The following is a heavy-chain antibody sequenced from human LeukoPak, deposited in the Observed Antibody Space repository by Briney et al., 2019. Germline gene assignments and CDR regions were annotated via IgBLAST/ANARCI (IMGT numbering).Heavy chain of an antibody. V-gene: IGHV1-18*01. CDR2: ISAFNGNT. Sequence: ASVKVSCRASGYTFTRCGISWVREARGQGLEWRGGISAFNGNTHQAQQIQGRVTMHTATSTSTAYLELRSLTSDDTAVYYCARDYSAASNFWSGYRRPYFDYWGQGTLVTVSS. CDR3: ARDYSAASNFWSGYRRPYFDY. J-gene: IGHJ4*02. CDR1: GYTFTRCG. D-gene: IGHD3-3*01.